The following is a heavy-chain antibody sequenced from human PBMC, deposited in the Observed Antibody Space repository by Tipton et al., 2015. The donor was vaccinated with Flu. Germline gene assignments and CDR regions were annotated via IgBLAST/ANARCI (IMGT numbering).Heavy chain of an antibody. V-gene: IGHV4-59*01. CDR3: ARVSSSSSWSQDWYFDL. CDR1: GGSISSYY. J-gene: IGHJ2*01. D-gene: IGHD6-13*01. CDR2: IYYSGST. Sequence: QLVQSGPEVKPSETLSLTCTVSGGSISSYYWSWIRQPPGKGLEWIGYIYYSGSTNYNPSLKSRVTISVDTSKNQFSLKLSSVTAADTAVYYCARVSSSSSWSQDWYFDLWGRGTLVTVSS.